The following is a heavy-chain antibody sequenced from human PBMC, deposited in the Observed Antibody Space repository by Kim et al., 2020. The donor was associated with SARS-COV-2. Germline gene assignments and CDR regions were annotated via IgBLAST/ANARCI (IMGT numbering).Heavy chain of an antibody. J-gene: IGHJ4*02. CDR3: ARGFYYYDSSGYGYYFDY. CDR2: IYHSGST. Sequence: SETLSLTCAVSGGSISSSNWWSWVRQPPGKGLEWIGEIYHSGSTNYNPSLKSRVTISVDKSKNQFSLKLSSVTAADTAVYYCARGFYYYDSSGYGYYFDYWGQGTLVTVSS. V-gene: IGHV4-4*02. CDR1: GGSISSSNW. D-gene: IGHD3-22*01.